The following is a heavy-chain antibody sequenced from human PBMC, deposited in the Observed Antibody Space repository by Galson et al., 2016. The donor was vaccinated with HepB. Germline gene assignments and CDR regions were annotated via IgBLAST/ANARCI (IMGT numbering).Heavy chain of an antibody. D-gene: IGHD3-16*01. CDR1: GFNFITTW. J-gene: IGHJ3*02. CDR3: VRDFLWGEGADASDI. Sequence: SLRLSCAASGFNFITTWMHWVRQSPGKGLVWVSRINGDGRITNYADSVRGRFTISRDNAKNTVSLQMNSLRAEDTAIYYCVRDFLWGEGADASDIWGQGTRVTVSS. CDR2: INGDGRIT. V-gene: IGHV3-74*01.